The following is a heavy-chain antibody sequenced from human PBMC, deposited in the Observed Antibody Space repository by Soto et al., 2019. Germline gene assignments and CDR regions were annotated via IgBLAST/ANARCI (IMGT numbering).Heavy chain of an antibody. Sequence: EVQLLESGGGLVQPGGSLRLSCAASGFTFNTYAMSWVRQDPGKGLEWVSAIGSDGTAIQYAESVKGRFTISKDNSKDTLYLQMNSLRAEDTAVYYCAKPGLTVAGTRYFDRWGQGTLVTVSS. CDR1: GFTFNTYA. V-gene: IGHV3-23*05. J-gene: IGHJ4*02. CDR3: AKPGLTVAGTRYFDR. D-gene: IGHD6-19*01. CDR2: IGSDGTAI.